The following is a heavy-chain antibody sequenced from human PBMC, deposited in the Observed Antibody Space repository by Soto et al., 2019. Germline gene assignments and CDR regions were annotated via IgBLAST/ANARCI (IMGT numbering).Heavy chain of an antibody. CDR1: GYTFTSYG. Sequence: QVQLVQSGAEVKKPGASVKVSCKASGYTFTSYGISWVRQAPGQGLEWMGWISAYNGNTNYAQKLQGRVTMTTDTXTXXAYMELRSLRSDDTAVYYCARVTPRGYDSGPYFDYWGQGTLVTVSS. CDR3: ARVTPRGYDSGPYFDY. D-gene: IGHD5-12*01. J-gene: IGHJ4*02. V-gene: IGHV1-18*01. CDR2: ISAYNGNT.